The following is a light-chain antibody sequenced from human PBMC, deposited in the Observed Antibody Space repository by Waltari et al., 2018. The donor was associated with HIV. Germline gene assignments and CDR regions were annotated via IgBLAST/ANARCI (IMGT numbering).Light chain of an antibody. CDR1: EFVESC. J-gene: IGKJ4*01. Sequence: EIVLTQSPATLSLSPGERATISCRASEFVESCIGWFQQKPGQPPRLVVYNGSNRAAGIPARFTGSGSGTDFTLTISGLEPEDFAVYFCQQRRAWPPTFGGGTKVELK. V-gene: IGKV3-11*01. CDR3: QQRRAWPPT. CDR2: NGS.